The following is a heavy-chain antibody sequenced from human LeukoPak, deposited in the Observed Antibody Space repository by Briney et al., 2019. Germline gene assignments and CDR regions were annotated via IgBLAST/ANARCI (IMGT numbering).Heavy chain of an antibody. CDR2: IFSSGNT. Sequence: SQTLSLTSADSGGSISSAIHYSSSARQPAGNGLEWIGRIFSSGNTNYNCSLKRRVTMSIDTSKNQFSLKLTSVTAADTAVYYCARGVYSHGYQGYYFDYWGQGTLVTVSS. CDR1: GGSISSAIHY. V-gene: IGHV4-61*02. J-gene: IGHJ4*02. CDR3: ARGVYSHGYQGYYFDY. D-gene: IGHD5-18*01.